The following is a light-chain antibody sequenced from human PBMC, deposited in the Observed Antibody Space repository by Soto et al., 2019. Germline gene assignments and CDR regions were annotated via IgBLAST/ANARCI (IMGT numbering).Light chain of an antibody. Sequence: IVWTQSPGTLSLSPGERATLSCGASQSVTNNFLAWYQQKPGQAPRLLIYGASSRATGVPDRFSGSGSGTDFPLTISRLEPGDFAVYYCQQYGTPLFTFGPGTKVDIK. V-gene: IGKV3-20*01. CDR3: QQYGTPLFT. CDR1: QSVTNNF. J-gene: IGKJ3*01. CDR2: GAS.